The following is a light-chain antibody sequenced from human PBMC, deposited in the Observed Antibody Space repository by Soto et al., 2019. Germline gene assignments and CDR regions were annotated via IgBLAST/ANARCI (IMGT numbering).Light chain of an antibody. CDR2: DVS. V-gene: IGLV2-14*01. Sequence: QSVLTQPASVSGSPGQSIAISCIGTSSDVGGYNYVSWYQQHPGKAPKLMIYDVSNRPSGASDRFSGSKSGNTASLTISELQPEDEADYYCTSYTSSSTYVFGTGTKVTVL. CDR3: TSYTSSSTYV. CDR1: SSDVGGYNY. J-gene: IGLJ1*01.